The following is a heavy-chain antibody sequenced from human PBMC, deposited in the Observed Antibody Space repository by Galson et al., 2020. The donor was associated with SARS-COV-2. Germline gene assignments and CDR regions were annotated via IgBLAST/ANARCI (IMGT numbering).Heavy chain of an antibody. CDR1: GYSFTSYW. J-gene: IGHJ4*02. CDR2: IYPCDSDT. Sequence: GESLKISCKGSGYSFTSYWIGWVRQMPGKGLEWMGIIYPCDSDTRYSPSFQGQVTISADKSISTAYLQWSSLKASDTAMYYCARRDHRITMVRGVAFDYWGQGTLVTVSS. CDR3: ARRDHRITMVRGVAFDY. V-gene: IGHV5-51*01. D-gene: IGHD3-10*01.